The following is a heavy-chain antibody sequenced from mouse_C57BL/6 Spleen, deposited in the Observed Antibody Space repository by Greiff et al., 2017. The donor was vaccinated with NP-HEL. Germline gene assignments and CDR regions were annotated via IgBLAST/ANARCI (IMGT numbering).Heavy chain of an antibody. J-gene: IGHJ3*01. D-gene: IGHD2-2*01. CDR2: IDPSDSYT. Sequence: VQLQQPGAELVMPGASVKLSCKASGYTFTSYWMHWVKQRPGQGLEWIGEIDPSDSYTNYNQKFKGKSTLTVDKSSSTAYMQLSSLTSEDSAVYYCARTGGYDGWFAYWGQGTLVTVSA. CDR1: GYTFTSYW. CDR3: ARTGGYDGWFAY. V-gene: IGHV1-69*01.